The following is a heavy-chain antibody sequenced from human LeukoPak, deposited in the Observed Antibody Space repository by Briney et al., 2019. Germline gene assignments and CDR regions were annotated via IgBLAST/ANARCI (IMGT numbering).Heavy chain of an antibody. V-gene: IGHV3-21*01. Sequence: GGSLRLSCVASGLPIGDFAMHWVRQAPGQGLEWVSSISSTGIYIYYADSVKGRFTVSRDNAKNSLYLQMNSLRAEDTAVYYCARANPYSGYDWISFDYWGQGTLVTVSS. J-gene: IGHJ4*02. CDR1: GLPIGDFA. D-gene: IGHD5-12*01. CDR2: ISSTGIYI. CDR3: ARANPYSGYDWISFDY.